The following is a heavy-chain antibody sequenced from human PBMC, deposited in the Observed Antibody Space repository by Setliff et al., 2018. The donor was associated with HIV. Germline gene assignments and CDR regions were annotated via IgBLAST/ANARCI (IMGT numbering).Heavy chain of an antibody. D-gene: IGHD2-2*01. Sequence: GASVKVSCKASGGNFNNYGISWVRQAPGQGLEWMGRITPIFATANDAQNFQDRVTITADTSARIVYMELSSLRSDDTAVYYCAREDVGGLYHLQSGGWPPQSHYYYYYMDVWGKGTTVTVSS. CDR1: GGNFNNYG. V-gene: IGHV1-69*06. CDR3: AREDVGGLYHLQSGGWPPQSHYYYYYMDV. J-gene: IGHJ6*03. CDR2: ITPIFATA.